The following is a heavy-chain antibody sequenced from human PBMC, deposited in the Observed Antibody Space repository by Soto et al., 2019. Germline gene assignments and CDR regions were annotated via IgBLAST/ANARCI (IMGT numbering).Heavy chain of an antibody. J-gene: IGHJ6*02. D-gene: IGHD3-3*01. V-gene: IGHV3-30*01. CDR1: GFTDSNYA. CDR3: ARDCTVFAVVTATCSGIDV. CDR2: ISYDGSNK. Sequence: GGSLRLSCTASGFTDSNYAMHWVRQAPSKRLEWVAIISYDGSNKYYPDSVKGRFTISRDNSKNTLFLQMNALSGEDTAVYYCARDCTVFAVVTATCSGIDVWSLGSAVTVSS.